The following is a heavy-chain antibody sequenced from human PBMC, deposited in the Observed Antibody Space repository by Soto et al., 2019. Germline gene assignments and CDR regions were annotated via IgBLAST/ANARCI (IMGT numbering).Heavy chain of an antibody. J-gene: IGHJ1*01. Sequence: PGGSLRLSCAASGPGFSAAWMKWVRQAPGKGLEGVGRISGSGDSTYYADSVKGRFTISRDNSKNTLYLQMNSLRAEDTAVYYCAKGVPGIAVAGTGYFQHWGQGTLVTVSS. D-gene: IGHD6-19*01. CDR1: GPGFSAAW. CDR3: AKGVPGIAVAGTGYFQH. CDR2: ISGSGDST. V-gene: IGHV3-23*01.